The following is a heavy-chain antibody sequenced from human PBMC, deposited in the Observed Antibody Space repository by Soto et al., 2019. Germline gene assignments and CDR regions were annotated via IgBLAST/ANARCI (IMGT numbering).Heavy chain of an antibody. D-gene: IGHD2-8*01. Sequence: QVQLVESGGGVVQPGRSLRLSCAASGSIFRGYGMHWIRQAPGKGLEWVAVIRFDGSNINYADSVMGRFTISRDNSKNTLYLEMNCLRVEDTAVYYCARDGVGVTAFWGYLDYWGQGTLVTVSS. CDR3: ARDGVGVTAFWGYLDY. V-gene: IGHV3-33*01. CDR2: IRFDGSNI. J-gene: IGHJ4*02. CDR1: GSIFRGYG.